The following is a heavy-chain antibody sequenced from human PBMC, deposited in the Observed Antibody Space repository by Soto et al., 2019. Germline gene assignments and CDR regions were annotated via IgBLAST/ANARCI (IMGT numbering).Heavy chain of an antibody. CDR3: ARAQCSGGSCYSVGGMDV. CDR2: INPSGGST. CDR1: GSTFTSYY. Sequence: ASVKVSCKASGSTFTSYYMHWVRQAPGQGLEWMGIINPSGGSTSYAQKFQGRVTMTRDTSTSTVYMELSSLRSEDTAVYYCARAQCSGGSCYSVGGMDVWGQGTTVTVSS. J-gene: IGHJ6*02. V-gene: IGHV1-46*01. D-gene: IGHD2-15*01.